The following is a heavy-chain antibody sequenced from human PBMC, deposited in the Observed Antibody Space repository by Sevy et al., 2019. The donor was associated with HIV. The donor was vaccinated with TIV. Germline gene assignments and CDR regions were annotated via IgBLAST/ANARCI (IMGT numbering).Heavy chain of an antibody. V-gene: IGHV3-21*01. Sequence: GGSLRLSCAASGFTFSSYSMNWVRQAPGKGLEWVSSISSSSSYIYYADSVKGRFTISRDNAKNSLYLQMNSLRAEDTALYYCARDLEGIIVATIKGLWGQGTMVTVSS. J-gene: IGHJ3*01. CDR1: GFTFSSYS. CDR2: ISSSSSYI. D-gene: IGHD5-12*01. CDR3: ARDLEGIIVATIKGL.